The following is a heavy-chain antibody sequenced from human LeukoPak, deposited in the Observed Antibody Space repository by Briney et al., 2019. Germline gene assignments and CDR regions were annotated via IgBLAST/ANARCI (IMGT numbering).Heavy chain of an antibody. D-gene: IGHD6-6*01. Sequence: PSETLPLTCTVSGGSISSNSYYWGWIRQPPGKGLEWIGSIYYSGSTYYNPSLKSRVTISVDTSKNQFSLKLSSVTAADTAVYYCARAPRFVDIAARAQYNWFDPWGQGTQVTVSS. CDR3: ARAPRFVDIAARAQYNWFDP. CDR1: GGSISSNSYY. V-gene: IGHV4-39*07. J-gene: IGHJ5*02. CDR2: IYYSGST.